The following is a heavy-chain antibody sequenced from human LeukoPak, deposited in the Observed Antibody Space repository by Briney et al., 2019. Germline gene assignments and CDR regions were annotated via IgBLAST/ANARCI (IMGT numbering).Heavy chain of an antibody. J-gene: IGHJ4*02. V-gene: IGHV1-18*01. CDR1: GYTFTSYG. Sequence: GASVKVSCTASGYTFTSYGISWVRQAPGQGLEWMGWISAYNGNTNYAQKLQGRVTMTTDTSTSTAYMELRSLRSDDTAVYYCAREEWSGSYVYFDYWGQGTLVTVSS. CDR2: ISAYNGNT. CDR3: AREEWSGSYVYFDY. D-gene: IGHD1-26*01.